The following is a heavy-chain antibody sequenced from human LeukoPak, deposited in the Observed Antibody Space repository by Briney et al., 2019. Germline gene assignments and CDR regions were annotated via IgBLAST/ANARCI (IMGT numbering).Heavy chain of an antibody. J-gene: IGHJ6*04. CDR3: ARGYYYYYGMDV. CDR2: IYYSGST. CDR1: GGSISSGDYY. V-gene: IGHV4-30-4*01. Sequence: PSQTLSHTCTVSGGSISSGDYYWSWIRQPPGKGLEWIGYIYYSGSTYYNPSLKSRVTISVDTSKNQFSLKLSSVTAADTAVYYCARGYYYYYGMDVWGKGTTVTVSS.